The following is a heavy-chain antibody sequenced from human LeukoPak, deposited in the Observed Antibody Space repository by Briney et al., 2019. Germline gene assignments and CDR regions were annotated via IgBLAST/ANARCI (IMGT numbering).Heavy chain of an antibody. D-gene: IGHD4-23*01. CDR3: ARLYYGGNSFSDY. Sequence: GRSLRLSCAASGFSFSNYWMHWVRHAAGEGLVWVSRINSDGASTNYADSVEGRFTISRDNAKSTLCLRVNSLRAEDTAVYYCARLYYGGNSFSDYWGQGTLVTVSS. CDR1: GFSFSNYW. V-gene: IGHV3-74*01. CDR2: INSDGAST. J-gene: IGHJ4*02.